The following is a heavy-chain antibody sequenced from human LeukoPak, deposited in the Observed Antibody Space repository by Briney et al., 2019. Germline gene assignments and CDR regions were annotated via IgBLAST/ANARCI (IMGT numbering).Heavy chain of an antibody. CDR2: IIPIFGTA. D-gene: IGHD6-13*01. CDR1: GGTFSSYA. Sequence: SVKVSCKASGGTFSSYAISWVRQAPGQGLEWMGGIIPIFGTANYAQKFQGRVTITADKSTSTAYMELSSLRSEDTAVYYCARADYSSTWSHDYYYMDVWGKGTTVTVSS. V-gene: IGHV1-69*06. CDR3: ARADYSSTWSHDYYYMDV. J-gene: IGHJ6*03.